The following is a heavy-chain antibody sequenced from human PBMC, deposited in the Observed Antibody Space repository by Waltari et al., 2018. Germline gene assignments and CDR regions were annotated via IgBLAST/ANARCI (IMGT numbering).Heavy chain of an antibody. J-gene: IGHJ1*01. V-gene: IGHV4-34*01. Sequence: QWGAGLLKPSETLSLTCAVYGGSFSGYYWSWIRQPPGKGLEWIGEINHSGSTNYNPSLKSRVTISVDTSKNQFSLKLSSVTAADTAVYYCARGEQQLVLKYFQHWGQGTLVTVSS. D-gene: IGHD6-13*01. CDR2: INHSGST. CDR1: GGSFSGYY. CDR3: ARGEQQLVLKYFQH.